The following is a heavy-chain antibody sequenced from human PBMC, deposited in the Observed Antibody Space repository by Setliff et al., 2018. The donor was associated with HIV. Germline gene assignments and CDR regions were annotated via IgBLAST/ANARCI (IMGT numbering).Heavy chain of an antibody. Sequence: SETLSLTCTVSGGSISSSSYYWGWIRQPPGKGLEWIGSIYYSGSTYYNPSLKSRVTISVDTSKNQFSLKLSYVTAADTAVYYCARRGGIAVAGRGVTRGFDIWGQGTSVTVSS. CDR3: ARRGGIAVAGRGVTRGFDI. D-gene: IGHD6-19*01. V-gene: IGHV4-39*01. CDR1: GGSISSSSYY. CDR2: IYYSGST. J-gene: IGHJ3*02.